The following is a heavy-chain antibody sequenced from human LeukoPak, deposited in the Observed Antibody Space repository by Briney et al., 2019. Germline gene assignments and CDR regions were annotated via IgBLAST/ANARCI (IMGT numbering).Heavy chain of an antibody. Sequence: PGGSLRLSCAASGFTFSSYAMSWVRQAPGKGPEWVSAISGSGGDTYYADSVKGRFSISRDNSKNTLNLQMNSLRAEDTAVYYCAKSRADFWSSSDVWGKGTTVTVSS. J-gene: IGHJ6*04. CDR1: GFTFSSYA. CDR2: ISGSGGDT. D-gene: IGHD3-3*01. V-gene: IGHV3-23*01. CDR3: AKSRADFWSSSDV.